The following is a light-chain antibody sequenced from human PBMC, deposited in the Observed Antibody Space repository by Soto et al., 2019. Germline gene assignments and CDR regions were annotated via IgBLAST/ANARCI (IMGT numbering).Light chain of an antibody. Sequence: SVLTQSPATLSFSPGEIATLSCRASQSVSSNLAWYQQKPGQAPRLLIYGASTRATGIPARFSGSGSGTEFTLTISSLQSEDFAVYYCQQYNNWPGTFGGGTKVDIK. V-gene: IGKV3-15*01. CDR1: QSVSSN. CDR3: QQYNNWPGT. CDR2: GAS. J-gene: IGKJ4*01.